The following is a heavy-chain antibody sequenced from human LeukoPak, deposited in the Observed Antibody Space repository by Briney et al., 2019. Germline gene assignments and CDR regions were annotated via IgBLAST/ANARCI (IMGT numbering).Heavy chain of an antibody. CDR1: GGSISSYY. J-gene: IGHJ4*02. Sequence: SETLSLTCTVSGGSISSYYWSWIRQPPGKGLEWIGYIYYSGSTNYNPSLKSRVTISVDTSKNQFSLKLSSVTAADTAVYYCARSPTGPKGYWGQGTLVTVSS. D-gene: IGHD3-9*01. CDR3: ARSPTGPKGY. V-gene: IGHV4-59*12. CDR2: IYYSGST.